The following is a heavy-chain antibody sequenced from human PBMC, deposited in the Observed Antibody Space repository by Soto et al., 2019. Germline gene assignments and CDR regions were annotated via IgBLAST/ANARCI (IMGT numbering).Heavy chain of an antibody. Sequence: GGSLRLSCAASGFTFSSYWMHWVRQAPGKGLVWVSRINSDGSSTSYADSVKGRFTISRDNAKNTLYLQMNSLRAEDTAVYYCARDWEFGYYDSSGYYSGYYYYGMDVWGQGTTVTVSS. CDR3: ARDWEFGYYDSSGYYSGYYYYGMDV. V-gene: IGHV3-74*01. D-gene: IGHD3-22*01. J-gene: IGHJ6*02. CDR1: GFTFSSYW. CDR2: INSDGSST.